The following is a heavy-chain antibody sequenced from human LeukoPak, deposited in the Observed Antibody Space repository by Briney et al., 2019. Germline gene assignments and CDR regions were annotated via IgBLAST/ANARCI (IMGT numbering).Heavy chain of an antibody. D-gene: IGHD6-13*01. Sequence: GGSLRLSCAASGLIFSGYYMSWVRQAPGKGLEWVSYISGSGNDISYADSVKGRFTISRDNAKGSLYLQMNSLRAADTAVYYCARWDPGIAAVALDYWGQGTLVTVSS. CDR1: GLIFSGYY. CDR3: ARWDPGIAAVALDY. CDR2: ISGSGNDI. J-gene: IGHJ4*02. V-gene: IGHV3-11*04.